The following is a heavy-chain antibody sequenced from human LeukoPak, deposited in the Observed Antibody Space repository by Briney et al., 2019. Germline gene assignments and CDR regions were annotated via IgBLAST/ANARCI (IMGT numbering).Heavy chain of an antibody. CDR3: VRESSVWVGPGIGRPLDV. Sequence: GGSLRLSCAASGFTFSSYWMSWVRQAPGKGLEWVANIKQDGSEKYYVDSVEGRFTISRDNAENLVYLQMSSLRAEDTAVYYCVRESSVWVGPGIGRPLDVWGKGTTVTVSS. CDR2: IKQDGSEK. CDR1: GFTFSSYW. J-gene: IGHJ6*04. V-gene: IGHV3-7*01. D-gene: IGHD3-16*01.